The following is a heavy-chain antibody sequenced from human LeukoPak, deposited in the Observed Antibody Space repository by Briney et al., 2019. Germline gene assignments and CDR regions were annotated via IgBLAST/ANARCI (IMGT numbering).Heavy chain of an antibody. D-gene: IGHD3-10*01. CDR1: GFTFSRDG. Sequence: GRSLRLSCAASGFTFSRDGIHWVRQAPGKGLEWVAVISFDGSYKYYADSVKGRFTISRDNAKNSLYLQMNSLRAEDTALYYCAKAPVGGTKDAFDIWGQGTMVTVSS. CDR2: ISFDGSYK. CDR3: AKAPVGGTKDAFDI. J-gene: IGHJ3*02. V-gene: IGHV3-30*18.